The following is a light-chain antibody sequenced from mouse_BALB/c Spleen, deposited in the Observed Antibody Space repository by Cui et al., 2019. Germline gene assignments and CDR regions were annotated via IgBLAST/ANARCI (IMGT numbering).Light chain of an antibody. Sequence: ENVLTQPPAIMSASPGEKVTMTCIASSSVSYMHWYQHKSSTCPQLWIYDTSKQASGVPGRFSGSGSGSSYSLTISSMEAEDVATYYCFQGSGYPLTFGAGTKLELK. CDR2: DTS. J-gene: IGKJ5*01. CDR3: FQGSGYPLT. CDR1: SSVSY. V-gene: IGKV4-63*01.